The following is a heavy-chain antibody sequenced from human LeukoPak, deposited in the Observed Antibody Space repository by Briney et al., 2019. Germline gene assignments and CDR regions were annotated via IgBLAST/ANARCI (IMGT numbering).Heavy chain of an antibody. J-gene: IGHJ4*02. Sequence: PSETLSLTCTVSGGSISRYYWSWLRQPAGKGLEWIGRIYTSGSTNYNPSLKSRVTMSVDTSKNQFSLKLSSVTAADTAVYYCASLLAAAGGVDYWGQGTLVTVSS. V-gene: IGHV4-4*07. CDR1: GGSISRYY. D-gene: IGHD6-13*01. CDR3: ASLLAAAGGVDY. CDR2: IYTSGST.